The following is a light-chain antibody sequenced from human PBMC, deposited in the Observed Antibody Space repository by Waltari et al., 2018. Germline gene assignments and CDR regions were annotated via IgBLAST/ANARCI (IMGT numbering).Light chain of an antibody. V-gene: IGKV1-33*01. CDR3: QRYDNLPIFA. CDR1: QPITNY. J-gene: IGKJ3*01. CDR2: DAS. Sequence: DIRLTQSPSSLSASVGDIVTITCQASQPITNYLNWYQQKVGEAPKLLIHDASKLETGVPSRFSGSQSGTHFTLTIASLQPEDVATYYCQRYDNLPIFAFGPGTKVDVK.